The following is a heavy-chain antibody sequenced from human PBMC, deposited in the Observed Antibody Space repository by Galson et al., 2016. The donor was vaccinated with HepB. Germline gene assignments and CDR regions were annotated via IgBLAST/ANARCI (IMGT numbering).Heavy chain of an antibody. Sequence: SLRLSCAASGFTFSNYAMSWVRQAPGKGLEWVAAISSDGNFKYYADSVKGRFTISRDNSKNTLYLQMSSLTAEDTAVYYCATGASRVVATTADFWGQGTLVTVSS. J-gene: IGHJ4*02. CDR2: ISSDGNFK. CDR3: ATGASRVVATTADF. V-gene: IGHV3-30-3*01. CDR1: GFTFSNYA. D-gene: IGHD5-12*01.